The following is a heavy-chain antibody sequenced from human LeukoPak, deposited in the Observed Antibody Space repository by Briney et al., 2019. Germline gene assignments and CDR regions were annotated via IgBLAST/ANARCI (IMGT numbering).Heavy chain of an antibody. J-gene: IGHJ4*02. CDR1: GFTFRNYV. CDR2: MSFDVNNK. D-gene: IGHD2-2*02. CDR3: ARGYCTSSSCYNDY. V-gene: IGHV3-30*04. Sequence: PGGSLRLSCAASGFTFRNYVIHWVRQAPGKGLEWVATMSFDVNNKYYADSVRGRFTISRDNSKNTLYLQMNSLGAEDTAVYSCARGYCTSSSCYNDYWGQGTLVTVSS.